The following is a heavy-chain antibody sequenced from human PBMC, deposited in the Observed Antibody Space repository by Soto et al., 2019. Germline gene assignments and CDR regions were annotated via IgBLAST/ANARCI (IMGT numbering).Heavy chain of an antibody. J-gene: IGHJ4*02. V-gene: IGHV5-10-1*01. CDR3: XXXXXXXXXXDLTFDY. CDR1: GYSFTSYW. Sequence: EVQLVQSGAEVKKPGESLRISCKGSGYSFTSYWISWVRQMPGKGLEWMGRIDPSDSYTNYSPSFQGHVTISADKSXXXXXXXXXXXXXXXXXXXXXXXXXXXXXXXDLTFDYWGQGSLVTVSS. CDR2: IDPSDSYT.